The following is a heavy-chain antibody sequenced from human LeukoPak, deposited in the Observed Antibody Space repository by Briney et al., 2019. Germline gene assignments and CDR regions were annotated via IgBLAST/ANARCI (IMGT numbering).Heavy chain of an antibody. Sequence: ASVKVSCKVSGYTLTELSMHWVRQAPGKGLEWMGGFDPEDGETIYAQKFQGRVTMTEDTSTDTAYMELSSLRSEDTAVYYCARCRRHSSGYYYLFDYWGQGTLVTVSS. CDR2: FDPEDGET. J-gene: IGHJ4*02. D-gene: IGHD3-22*01. CDR3: ARCRRHSSGYYYLFDY. CDR1: GYTLTELS. V-gene: IGHV1-24*01.